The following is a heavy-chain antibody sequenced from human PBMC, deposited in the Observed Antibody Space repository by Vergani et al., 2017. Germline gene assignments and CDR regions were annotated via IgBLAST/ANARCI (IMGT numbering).Heavy chain of an antibody. D-gene: IGHD3-9*01. Sequence: QVQLQQWGAGLLKPSETLSLTCAVYGGSFSGYYWSWIRQPPGKGLEWIGEINHSGSTNYNPSLKSRVTISVDTSKNQFSLKLSSVTAADTAVYYCASGRLRDFDWSDPLDIWGQGTMVTVSS. CDR2: INHSGST. V-gene: IGHV4-34*01. CDR1: GGSFSGYY. CDR3: ASGRLRDFDWSDPLDI. J-gene: IGHJ3*02.